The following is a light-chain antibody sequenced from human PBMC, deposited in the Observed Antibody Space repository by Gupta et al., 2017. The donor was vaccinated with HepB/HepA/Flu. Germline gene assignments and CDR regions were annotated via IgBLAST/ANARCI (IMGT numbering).Light chain of an antibody. CDR1: QSVSSS. CDR2: GAS. CDR3: QQYDNWPPLT. Sequence: EIVMTQSPATLSVSPGERATLSCRASQSVSSSLAWYQQKPGQAPRLLIYGASTRATGIPARFSGGGSGTEFTLTISSLQSEDFAVYCCQQYDNWPPLTFGGGTKVEIK. V-gene: IGKV3-15*01. J-gene: IGKJ4*01.